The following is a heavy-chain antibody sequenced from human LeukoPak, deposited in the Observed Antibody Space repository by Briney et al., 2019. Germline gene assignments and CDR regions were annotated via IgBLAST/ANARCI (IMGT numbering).Heavy chain of an antibody. Sequence: PGGSLRLSCAASGFTFSSYSMHWVRQAPGKGLEWVAVISYDGSNKYYADSVKGRFTISRDTSKNTVFLQMNSLRAEDTAVYYCARGGYYFYSSDYYSPQGYWGQGTLVTVSS. D-gene: IGHD3-22*01. CDR2: ISYDGSNK. CDR3: ARGGYYFYSSDYYSPQGY. V-gene: IGHV3-30*04. J-gene: IGHJ4*02. CDR1: GFTFSSYS.